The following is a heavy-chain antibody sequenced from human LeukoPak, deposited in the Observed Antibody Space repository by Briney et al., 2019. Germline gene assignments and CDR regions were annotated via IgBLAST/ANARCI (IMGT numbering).Heavy chain of an antibody. CDR2: IYKSGGT. Sequence: SETLSLTCTVSGGSISSYYWNWIQQPPGKGLEWIGNIYKSGGTNYNPSLKSRVTISLDTSKDQFSLRLTSVTAADTAFYYCAKDWELGSWGQGTLVTVSS. D-gene: IGHD7-27*01. CDR3: AKDWELGS. CDR1: GGSISSYY. V-gene: IGHV4-59*01. J-gene: IGHJ5*02.